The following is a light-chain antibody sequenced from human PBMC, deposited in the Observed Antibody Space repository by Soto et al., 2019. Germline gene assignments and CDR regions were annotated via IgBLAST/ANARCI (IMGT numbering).Light chain of an antibody. Sequence: DIQMTQSPSSLSASVGDRVTITCRASQGIRNDLSWYQQKPGKAPKRLIYAASSLHSGVPSRFSGSASGTEFTLAISGLQPEDFATYYCQQYNIWPPYTFGQGTKLEIK. CDR3: QQYNIWPPYT. CDR2: AAS. CDR1: QGIRND. J-gene: IGKJ2*01. V-gene: IGKV1-17*01.